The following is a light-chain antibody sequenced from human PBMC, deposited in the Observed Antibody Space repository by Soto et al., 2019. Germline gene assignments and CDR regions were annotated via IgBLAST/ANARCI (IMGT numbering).Light chain of an antibody. CDR3: QQYGSSPVT. J-gene: IGKJ5*01. V-gene: IGKV3-20*01. Sequence: EIVLTQSPGTLSLSPGERATLSCRASQSVSSNFLAWYQQKPGQAPRLLIFGASSRATGIPDRFSGSGSGTDFTLTISRLEPEDFAVYYCQQYGSSPVTFGQGTRLEIK. CDR2: GAS. CDR1: QSVSSNF.